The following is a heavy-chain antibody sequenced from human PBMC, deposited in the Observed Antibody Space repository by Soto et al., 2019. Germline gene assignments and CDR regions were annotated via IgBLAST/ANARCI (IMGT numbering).Heavy chain of an antibody. CDR3: ARGPVGGYYDSSGYLTNFDY. V-gene: IGHV1-46*03. CDR2: INPSGGST. CDR1: GYTFTSQN. Sequence: ASVKVSCKASGYTFTSQNMRWVRQAPGQGLEWLGIINPSGGSTSYAPKFQGRVTMTRDTSTSTVYMELSSLRSEDTAVYYCARGPVGGYYDSSGYLTNFDYWGQGTLVTVSS. D-gene: IGHD3-22*01. J-gene: IGHJ4*02.